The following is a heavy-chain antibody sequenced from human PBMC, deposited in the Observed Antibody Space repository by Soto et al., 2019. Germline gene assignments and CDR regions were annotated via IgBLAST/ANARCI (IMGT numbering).Heavy chain of an antibody. CDR1: GYTFTSYY. CDR3: ARDKAFDCSGGSCYEFDY. V-gene: IGHV1-46*01. CDR2: INPSGGST. J-gene: IGHJ4*02. Sequence: GASVKVSCKASGYTFTSYYMHWVRQAPGQGLEWMGIINPSGGSTSYAQKFQGRVTMTRDTSTSTVYMELSSLRSEDTAVYYCARDKAFDCSGGSCYEFDYWGQGTLVTVSS. D-gene: IGHD2-15*01.